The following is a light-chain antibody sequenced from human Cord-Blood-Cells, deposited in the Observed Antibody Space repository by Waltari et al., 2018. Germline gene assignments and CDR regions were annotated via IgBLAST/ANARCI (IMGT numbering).Light chain of an antibody. CDR3: CSYAGSYTYVV. Sequence: QSALTQPRSVSGSPGQPVTISCTGTSSDVGGYNYVSWYQQHPGNAPKLMIYDVSKRPSGVPDRFSGSKSGNTASLTISGLQAEDEADYYCCSYAGSYTYVVFGGGTKLTVL. J-gene: IGLJ2*01. CDR2: DVS. V-gene: IGLV2-11*01. CDR1: SSDVGGYNY.